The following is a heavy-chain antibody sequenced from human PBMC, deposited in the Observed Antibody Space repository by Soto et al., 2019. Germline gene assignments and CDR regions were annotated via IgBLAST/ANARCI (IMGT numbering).Heavy chain of an antibody. V-gene: IGHV3-30*18. CDR2: ISYDGSNK. D-gene: IGHD6-19*01. CDR1: GFTFSSYG. J-gene: IGHJ4*02. CDR3: AKDQTRPYSSGWYGTFAY. Sequence: QVQLVESGGGVVQPGRSLRLSCAASGFTFSSYGMHWVRQAPGKGLEWVAVISYDGSNKYYADSVKGRFTISRDNSKNTLYLQMNSLRAEDTAVYYCAKDQTRPYSSGWYGTFAYWGQGTLVTVSS.